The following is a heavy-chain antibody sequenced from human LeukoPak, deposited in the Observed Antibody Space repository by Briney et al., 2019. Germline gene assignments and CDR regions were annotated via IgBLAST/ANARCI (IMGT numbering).Heavy chain of an antibody. CDR3: ARDVSDPNPDFDY. V-gene: IGHV1-18*01. CDR1: GYTFTSYG. D-gene: IGHD2-21*02. J-gene: IGHJ4*02. CDR2: ISAYNGNT. Sequence: ASVKLSFKASGYTFTSYGISWVRQAPGQGLEWMGWISAYNGNTNYAQKLQGRVTMTTDTSTSTAYMELRSLRSDDTAVYHCARDVSDPNPDFDYWGQGTLLTVSS.